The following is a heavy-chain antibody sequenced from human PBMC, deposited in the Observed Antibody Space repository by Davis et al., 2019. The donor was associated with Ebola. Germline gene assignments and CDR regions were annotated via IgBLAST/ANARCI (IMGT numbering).Heavy chain of an antibody. CDR1: GYNFATYW. Sequence: GGSLRLSCNASGYNFATYWIVWVRQRPGKGLEWMGTIYPGDSNTKYSPSFQGQVTISADKSIATAYLQWNSLKAPDTAIYYCARGSIVVVPWGAMDVWGKGTTVTVSS. D-gene: IGHD2-2*01. CDR3: ARGSIVVVPWGAMDV. J-gene: IGHJ6*04. CDR2: IYPGDSNT. V-gene: IGHV5-51*01.